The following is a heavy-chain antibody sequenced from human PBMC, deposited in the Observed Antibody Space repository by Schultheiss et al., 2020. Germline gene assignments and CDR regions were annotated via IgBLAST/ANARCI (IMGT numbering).Heavy chain of an antibody. D-gene: IGHD5-24*01. CDR1: GFTFSSYG. Sequence: GGSLRLSCAASGFTFSSYGMHWVRQAPGKGLEWVAVISFDGGNKYYADSVRGRFTISRDNSKNTLYLQMNSLRAEDTAVYYCARAGSIRDGYKELAYWCQGTLVTVSS. CDR2: ISFDGGNK. J-gene: IGHJ4*01. V-gene: IGHV3-30*05. CDR3: ARAGSIRDGYKELAY.